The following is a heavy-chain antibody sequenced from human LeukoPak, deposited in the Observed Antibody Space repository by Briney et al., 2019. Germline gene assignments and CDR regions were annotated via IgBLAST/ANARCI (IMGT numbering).Heavy chain of an antibody. CDR3: ARYDYVWGSYRRDVFDI. Sequence: SETLSLTCTVSGGSISSHNWSWIRQPPGKGLEWIGYIYLSGITNYNPSLMSRVTMSLGTSKNHFSLNLSSVTAADTAVYDCARYDYVWGSYRRDVFDIWGQGTMVTVSS. J-gene: IGHJ3*02. V-gene: IGHV4-59*11. CDR1: GGSISSHN. CDR2: IYLSGIT. D-gene: IGHD3-16*02.